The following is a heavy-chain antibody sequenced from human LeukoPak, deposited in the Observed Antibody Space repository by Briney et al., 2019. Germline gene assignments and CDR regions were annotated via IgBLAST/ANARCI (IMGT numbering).Heavy chain of an antibody. V-gene: IGHV3-48*03. CDR2: ISSSGGTI. Sequence: GGSLRLSCAASGFTFSDYEMNWVRQAPGKGLEWVSYISSSGGTIYYADSVKGRFTISRDNAKNSLSLQMNSLRAEDTAVYYCARVFDHWGQEALVTVSS. J-gene: IGHJ4*02. CDR1: GFTFSDYE. CDR3: ARVFDH.